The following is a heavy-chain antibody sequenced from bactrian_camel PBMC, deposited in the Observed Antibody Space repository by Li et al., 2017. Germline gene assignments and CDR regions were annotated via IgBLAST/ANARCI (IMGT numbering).Heavy chain of an antibody. J-gene: IGHJ4*01. V-gene: IGHV3-3*01. CDR2: ITYGGVET. CDR1: GHTYSYCS. Sequence: VQLVESGGGWVQPGGSLRLSCAVSGHTYSYCSMGWFRQAPGKEREGVATITYGGVETGYADSVKGRFTISKDNAKNSVSLQMHSLQPEDTAVYYCAANPPSTVEAQGYVYWGQGTQVTVS. D-gene: IGHD6*01. CDR3: AANPPSTVEAQGYVY.